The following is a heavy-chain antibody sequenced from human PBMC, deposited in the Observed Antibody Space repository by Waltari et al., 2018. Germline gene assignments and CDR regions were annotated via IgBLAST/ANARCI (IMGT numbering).Heavy chain of an antibody. V-gene: IGHV3-64*07. J-gene: IGHJ5*02. CDR3: ARELGSYGPGAPLPGAWWFDP. D-gene: IGHD3-10*01. CDR1: GMNFKAYT. CDR2: ITNNGKNT. Sequence: FQLVESGGVLVQPGGSLSLSCAASGMNFKAYTMIWVRQAPGKGLQYVAAITNNGKNTYYADSVAGRFSISRDNSRDTLYLQMGRLTTEDMGIYYCARELGSYGPGAPLPGAWWFDPWGRGTLVTVSS.